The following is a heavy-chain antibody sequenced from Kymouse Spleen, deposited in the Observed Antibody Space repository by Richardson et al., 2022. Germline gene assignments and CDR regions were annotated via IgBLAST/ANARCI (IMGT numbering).Heavy chain of an antibody. CDR2: INHSGST. Sequence: QVQLQQWGAGLLKPSETLSLTCAVYGGSFSGYYWSWIRQPPGKGLEWIGEINHSGSTNYNPSLKSRVTISVDTSKNQFSLKLSSVTAADTAVYYCARGEITGTTDYWGQGTLVTVSS. CDR1: GGSFSGYY. V-gene: IGHV4-34*01. D-gene: IGHD1-7*01. CDR3: ARGEITGTTDY. J-gene: IGHJ4*02.